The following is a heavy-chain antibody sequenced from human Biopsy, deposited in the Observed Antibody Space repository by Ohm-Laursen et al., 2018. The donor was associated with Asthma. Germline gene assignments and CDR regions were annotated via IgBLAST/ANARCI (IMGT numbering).Heavy chain of an antibody. CDR1: GGSMTSGGHT. J-gene: IGHJ6*02. V-gene: IGHV4-31*03. CDR3: ARGPEWSGLDI. D-gene: IGHD3-3*01. CDR2: IFDSEGS. Sequence: TLSPTCTVSGGSMTSGGHTWNWIRQIPGKGLEWIGYIFDSEGSYYNPTLKSRVTISKDKSANEFSLKMRSVTAADTAIYYCARGPEWSGLDIWGQGTTVTVSS.